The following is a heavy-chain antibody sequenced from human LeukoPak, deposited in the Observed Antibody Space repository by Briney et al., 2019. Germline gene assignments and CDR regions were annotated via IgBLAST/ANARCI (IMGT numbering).Heavy chain of an antibody. J-gene: IGHJ4*02. D-gene: IGHD6-13*01. Sequence: PGGSLRLSCAASGFTFSDYYMSWIRQAPGKGLEWVSYISSSGSTIYYADSVKGRFTISRDNAKNSLYLQMNSLRAEDTALYYCAREMDPSYSTTRFDYWGQGTLVTVSS. CDR3: AREMDPSYSTTRFDY. CDR1: GFTFSDYY. CDR2: ISSSGSTI. V-gene: IGHV3-11*01.